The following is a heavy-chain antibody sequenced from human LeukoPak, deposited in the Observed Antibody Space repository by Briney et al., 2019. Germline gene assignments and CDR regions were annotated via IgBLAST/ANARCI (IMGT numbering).Heavy chain of an antibody. V-gene: IGHV3-30*02. CDR2: IRYDGSNK. D-gene: IGHD3-10*01. J-gene: IGHJ4*02. CDR1: GFTFISYG. Sequence: GGSLRLSCVASGFTFISYGVHWVRQAPGKGLEWVVFIRYDGSNKYYADSVKGRFTISRDNSKNTVYLEMNSLKAEDTAVYYCAKDHYGSGSHYDYWGQGTLVTVSS. CDR3: AKDHYGSGSHYDY.